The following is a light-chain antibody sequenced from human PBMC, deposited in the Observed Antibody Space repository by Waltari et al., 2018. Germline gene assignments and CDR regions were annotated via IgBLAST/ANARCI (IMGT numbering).Light chain of an antibody. CDR2: LVS. J-gene: IGKJ1*01. CDR3: MQARQTPWT. Sequence: IVMTQSPLFMPVPPGEPAPISCRSSQSLLHSSGYTFLDWYLQKPGQSPQLLIYLVSKRASGVPDRFSGSGSGTDFTLKISRVEAEDVGVYYCMQARQTPWTFGQGTKVEIK. V-gene: IGKV2-28*01. CDR1: QSLLHSSGYTF.